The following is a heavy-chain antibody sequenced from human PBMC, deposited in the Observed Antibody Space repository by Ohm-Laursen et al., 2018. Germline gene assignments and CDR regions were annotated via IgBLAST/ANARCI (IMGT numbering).Heavy chain of an antibody. CDR1: GGSISSGGYY. Sequence: TLSLTYTVSGGSISSGGYYWSWIRQHPGKGLEWIGYIYYSGSTYYNPSLKSRVTISVDTSKNQFSLKLSSVTAADTAVYYCARDEGSGGSGLGAFDIWGQGTMVTVSS. J-gene: IGHJ3*02. CDR3: ARDEGSGGSGLGAFDI. V-gene: IGHV4-31*03. CDR2: IYYSGST. D-gene: IGHD2-15*01.